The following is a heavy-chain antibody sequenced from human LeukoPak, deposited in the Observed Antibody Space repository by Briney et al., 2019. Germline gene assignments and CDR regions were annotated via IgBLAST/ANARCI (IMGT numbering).Heavy chain of an antibody. D-gene: IGHD5-12*01. Sequence: GGSLRLSCAASGFTFSSYGMIWVRQAPGKWLEWVSSISGSGDSTYYADSVKGRFSISRDNSKNTLYLQMISLRAEDTAVYYCAKKSFDGSGYDLDYWGQGTLVTVSS. V-gene: IGHV3-23*01. CDR2: ISGSGDST. CDR3: AKKSFDGSGYDLDY. CDR1: GFTFSSYG. J-gene: IGHJ4*02.